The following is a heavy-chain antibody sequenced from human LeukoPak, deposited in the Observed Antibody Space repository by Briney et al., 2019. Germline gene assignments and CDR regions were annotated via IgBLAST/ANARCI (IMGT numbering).Heavy chain of an antibody. D-gene: IGHD1-7*01. Sequence: GGSLRLSCAASGFTFSSYAMHWVRQAPGKGLEWVAVISYDGSNKYYADSVKGRFTISRDNSKNTLYLQMNSLRAEDTAIYYCARDNVITGTGWEYYYMDVWGKGTTVTVSS. CDR2: ISYDGSNK. J-gene: IGHJ6*03. CDR1: GFTFSSYA. V-gene: IGHV3-30*14. CDR3: ARDNVITGTGWEYYYMDV.